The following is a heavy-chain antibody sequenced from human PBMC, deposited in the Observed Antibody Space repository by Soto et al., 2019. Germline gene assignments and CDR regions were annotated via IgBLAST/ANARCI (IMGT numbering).Heavy chain of an antibody. CDR2: VHYSGST. J-gene: IGHJ4*02. D-gene: IGHD3-10*01. Sequence: QVQLQESGPGLVRPSETLFLTCTVSGESLNNYYWSWIRQPPGKGLEWIGFVHYSGSTGYNPSLKSRVTISVDTSKNQSSLKVTSVTTADTAIYFYARGRVPAVWGQGTLVTVSS. CDR3: ARGRVPAV. CDR1: GESLNNYY. V-gene: IGHV4-59*01.